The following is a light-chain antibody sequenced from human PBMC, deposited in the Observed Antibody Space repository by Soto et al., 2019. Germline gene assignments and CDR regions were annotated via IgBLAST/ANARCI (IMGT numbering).Light chain of an antibody. CDR1: QSVRTY. CDR2: DAS. Sequence: EIVLTQSPATVSVSPGESATLSCRASQSVRTYLAWYQQKPGQAPRLLIFDASNRATGIPSRFSGSGSGTSFTLTISSLEPEDFAVYYCQQRSNSPPWTFGPGTRVDL. V-gene: IGKV3-11*01. J-gene: IGKJ3*01. CDR3: QQRSNSPPWT.